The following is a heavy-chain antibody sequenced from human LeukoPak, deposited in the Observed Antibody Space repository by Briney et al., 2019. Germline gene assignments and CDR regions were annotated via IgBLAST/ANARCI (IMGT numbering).Heavy chain of an antibody. CDR3: ARSYEGSGFSD. CDR2: ITNSSRYT. CDR1: GFIFSNYI. J-gene: IGHJ4*02. D-gene: IGHD3-3*01. V-gene: IGHV3-21*01. Sequence: PGGSLRLSCAASGFIFSNYIMNWVRQAPGKGLEWVSSITNSSRYTYYADSVRGRFTISRDNAKNSLYLQMNSLGAEDTAVYYCARSYEGSGFSDWGQGTLVTVSS.